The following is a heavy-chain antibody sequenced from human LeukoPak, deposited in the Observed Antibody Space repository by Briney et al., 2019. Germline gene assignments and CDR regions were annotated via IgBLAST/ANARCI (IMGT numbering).Heavy chain of an antibody. CDR1: GYTFTGYY. V-gene: IGHV1-2*02. J-gene: IGHJ5*02. Sequence: ASVKVSCKASGYTFTGYYMHWVRQAPGQGLEWMGWINPNSGGTNYAQKFQGRVTMTRDTSISTAYMGLSRLRSDDTAVYYCAREGGSYVGNHLGNWFDPWGQGTLVTVSS. CDR2: INPNSGGT. CDR3: AREGGSYVGNHLGNWFDP. D-gene: IGHD1-26*01.